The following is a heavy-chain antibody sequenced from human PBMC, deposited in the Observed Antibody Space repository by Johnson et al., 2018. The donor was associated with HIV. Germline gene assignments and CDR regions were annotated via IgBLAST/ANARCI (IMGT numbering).Heavy chain of an antibody. J-gene: IGHJ3*02. Sequence: VQLVESGGGVVQPGGSLRLSCAASGFTVSNYYMTWVRQSPGKGLEWVSVIYSGGSTYYADSVKGRFTISRDTSKNTLYLQMNSLRAEDTAVYYCTTDPWWNGYHAFDIWGQGTMVTVSS. CDR2: IYSGGST. V-gene: IGHV3-66*01. CDR3: TTDPWWNGYHAFDI. CDR1: GFTVSNYY. D-gene: IGHD1-1*01.